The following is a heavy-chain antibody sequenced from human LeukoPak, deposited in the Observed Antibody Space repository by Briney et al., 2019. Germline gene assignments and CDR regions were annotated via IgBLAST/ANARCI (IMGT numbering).Heavy chain of an antibody. Sequence: QPGGSLRLSCAASGFTFSSYAMSWVRQAPGKGPEWVSAISGSGGSTYYADSVKGRFTISRDNSKNTLYLQMNSLRAEDTAVYYCAKGGGSLLWFGDVNYGMDVWGQGTTVTVSS. CDR3: AKGGGSLLWFGDVNYGMDV. J-gene: IGHJ6*02. D-gene: IGHD3-10*01. V-gene: IGHV3-23*01. CDR2: ISGSGGST. CDR1: GFTFSSYA.